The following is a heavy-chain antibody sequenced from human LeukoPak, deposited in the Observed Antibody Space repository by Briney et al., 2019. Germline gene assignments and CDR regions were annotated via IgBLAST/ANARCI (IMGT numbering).Heavy chain of an antibody. CDR3: VSTTRSSPFDN. CDR1: GFSFSAYW. J-gene: IGHJ4*02. V-gene: IGHV3-7*01. D-gene: IGHD1-1*01. CDR2: IKQDGSDK. Sequence: GGSLRLSCAASGFSFSAYWMSWVRQAPGKGLEWLANIKQDGSDKQYVDSVKGRFAISRDNAKTSVYLQMNSLRAEDTAVYYCVSTTRSSPFDNWGQGTLVTVSS.